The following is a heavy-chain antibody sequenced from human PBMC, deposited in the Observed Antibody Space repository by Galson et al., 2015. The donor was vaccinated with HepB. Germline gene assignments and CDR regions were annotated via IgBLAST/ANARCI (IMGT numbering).Heavy chain of an antibody. CDR1: GFTFSSYA. CDR2: ISYDGSNK. J-gene: IGHJ6*02. V-gene: IGHV3-30*04. CDR3: ARDPYSSSWYHYYYGMDV. D-gene: IGHD6-13*01. Sequence: SLRLSCAASGFTFSSYAMHWVRQAPGKGLEWVAVISYDGSNKYYADSVKGRFTISRDNAKNSLYLQMNSLRAEDTAVYYCARDPYSSSWYHYYYGMDVWGQGTTVTVSS.